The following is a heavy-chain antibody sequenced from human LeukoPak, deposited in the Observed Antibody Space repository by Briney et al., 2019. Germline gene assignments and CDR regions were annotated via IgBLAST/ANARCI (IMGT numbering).Heavy chain of an antibody. J-gene: IGHJ4*02. Sequence: GRSLSLSRAASGSSFSSYSISCVRQAPGKGLESVSSISSSSSYIYYADSVKGRFTISTDNAKNSLYLQINSLRAKDTAVYYCATTPTSPLGYCSSTSCYNWGQGTLVTVSS. CDR1: GSSFSSYS. V-gene: IGHV3-21*01. D-gene: IGHD2-2*02. CDR3: ATTPTSPLGYCSSTSCYN. CDR2: ISSSSSYI.